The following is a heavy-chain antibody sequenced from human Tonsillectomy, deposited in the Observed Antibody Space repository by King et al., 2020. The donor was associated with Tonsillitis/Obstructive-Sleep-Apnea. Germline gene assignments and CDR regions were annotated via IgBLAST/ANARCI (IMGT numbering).Heavy chain of an antibody. CDR1: GYTFTGYY. D-gene: IGHD3-22*01. V-gene: IGHV1-2*02. Sequence: VQLVQSGAEVKKPGASVKVSCKASGYTFTGYYMHWVRQAPGQGLEWMGWINPNSGGTNYAQKFQGRVTMTRDTSISTAYMELSRLRSDDTAVYYCARDDSSGYYVSGWFDPWGQGTLVTVSS. CDR2: INPNSGGT. CDR3: ARDDSSGYYVSGWFDP. J-gene: IGHJ5*02.